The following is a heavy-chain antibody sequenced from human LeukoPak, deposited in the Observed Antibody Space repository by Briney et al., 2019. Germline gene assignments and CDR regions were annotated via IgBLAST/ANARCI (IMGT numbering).Heavy chain of an antibody. V-gene: IGHV3-48*01. J-gene: IGHJ4*02. D-gene: IGHD1-14*01. CDR1: GFTFSSYG. Sequence: GGSLRLSCAASGFTFSSYGMHWVRQAPGKGLEWVSYISSSSSTIYYADSVKGRFTISRDNAKNSLYLQMNSLRAEDTAVYYCARDAPRKNFDYWGQGTLVTVSS. CDR3: ARDAPRKNFDY. CDR2: ISSSSSTI.